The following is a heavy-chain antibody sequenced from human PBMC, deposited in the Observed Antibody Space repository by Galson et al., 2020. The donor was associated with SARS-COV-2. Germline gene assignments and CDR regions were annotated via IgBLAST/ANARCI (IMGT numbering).Heavy chain of an antibody. Sequence: GESLKISCAASGFSFSSDAMHWVRQAPGKGLEWVAAISNDGINKYYADSVKGRFSVSRDNPKNTLYLQMNSLRPDDTGVFYCARGPGLAVDGTVLWGRMDVWGQGTTVTVSS. CDR3: ARGPGLAVDGTVLWGRMDV. CDR2: ISNDGINK. D-gene: IGHD6-19*01. V-gene: IGHV3-30-3*01. CDR1: GFSFSSDA. J-gene: IGHJ6*02.